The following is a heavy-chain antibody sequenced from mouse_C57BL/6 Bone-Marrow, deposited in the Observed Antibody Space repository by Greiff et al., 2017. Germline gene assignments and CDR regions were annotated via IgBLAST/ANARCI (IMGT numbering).Heavy chain of an antibody. D-gene: IGHD2-14*01. J-gene: IGHJ3*01. Sequence: VQLQQSGPALVKPGASVKISCKASGYTFTDYYMNWVKQSHGKSLEWIGDLNPNNGGTSYNQKFKGKATLTVDKSSSTAYMELRSLTSSDSAVYYYARGYSQAWFAYWGQGTLVTVSA. V-gene: IGHV1-26*01. CDR3: ARGYSQAWFAY. CDR2: LNPNNGGT. CDR1: GYTFTDYY.